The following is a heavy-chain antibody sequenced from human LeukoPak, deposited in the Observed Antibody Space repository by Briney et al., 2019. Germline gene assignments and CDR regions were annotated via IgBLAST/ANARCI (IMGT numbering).Heavy chain of an antibody. CDR1: GFTFSTYG. D-gene: IGHD2-21*02. V-gene: IGHV3-33*01. J-gene: IGHJ6*03. CDR3: ARDDFYYYYIDV. CDR2: IWFDGSNK. Sequence: PGGPLRLSCAASGFTFSTYGMHWVRQAPGKGLEWVAVIWFDGSNKFYVDSVKGRFTISRDNSKNTVYLQMNSLRAEDTAVYYCARDDFYYYYIDVWGKGTTVTVSS.